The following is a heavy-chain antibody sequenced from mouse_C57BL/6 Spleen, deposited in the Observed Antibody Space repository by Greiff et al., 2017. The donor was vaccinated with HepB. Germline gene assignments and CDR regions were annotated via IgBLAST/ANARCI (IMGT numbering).Heavy chain of an antibody. CDR3: ARERALLYAVGY. J-gene: IGHJ4*01. Sequence: VQVVESGAELVRPGTSVKVSCKASGYAFTNYLIEWVKQRPGQGLEWIGVINPGSGGTNYNEKFKGKATLTADKSSSTAYMQLSSLASEDSAVYFCARERALLYAVGYWGQGTSVTVSS. CDR1: GYAFTNYL. V-gene: IGHV1-54*01. CDR2: INPGSGGT. D-gene: IGHD2-10*01.